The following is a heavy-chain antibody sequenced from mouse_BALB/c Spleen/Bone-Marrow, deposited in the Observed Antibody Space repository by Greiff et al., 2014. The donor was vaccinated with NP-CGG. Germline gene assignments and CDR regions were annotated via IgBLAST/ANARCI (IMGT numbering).Heavy chain of an antibody. CDR2: IYPGDGDT. D-gene: IGHD1-1*01. CDR3: ARSAYYGSSYGAMDY. Sequence: VQLVESGPELVKPGASVKISCTGSGYAFSSSWMNWVKQRPGQGLGWIGRIYPGDGDTNSNGRFKGKATLTADRSSNTAYMQLSSLTSVDSAVYFCARSAYYGSSYGAMDYWGQGTSVTVSS. CDR1: GYAFSSSW. J-gene: IGHJ4*01. V-gene: IGHV1-82*01.